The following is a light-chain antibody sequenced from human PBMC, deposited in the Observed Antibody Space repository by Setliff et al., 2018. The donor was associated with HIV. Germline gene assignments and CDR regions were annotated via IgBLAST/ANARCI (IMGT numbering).Light chain of an antibody. CDR2: AAS. CDR1: QGISNS. J-gene: IGKJ1*01. V-gene: IGKV1-NL1*01. Sequence: DIQMTQSPSSLSASVGDRVTITCRASQGISNSLAWYQQKPGKAPKFLLYAASSLEGGVPSRFSGSGSGTHYTLTISSLQPEDFATEYCQQYYGTPRTFGQGTKVDIK. CDR3: QQYYGTPRT.